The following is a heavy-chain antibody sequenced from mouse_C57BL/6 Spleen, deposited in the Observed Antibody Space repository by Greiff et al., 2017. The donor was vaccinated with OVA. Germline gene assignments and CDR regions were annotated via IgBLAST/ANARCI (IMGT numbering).Heavy chain of an antibody. D-gene: IGHD2-5*01. CDR1: GYTFTSYW. Sequence: VQLQQPGAELVKPGASVKMSCKASGYTFTSYWITWVKQRPGQGLEWIGDIYPGSGSTNYNEKFKSKATLTVDTSSSTAYMQLSSLTSEDSAVYDCAREGVTPYYAMDYWGQGTSVTVSS. CDR2: IYPGSGST. V-gene: IGHV1-55*01. CDR3: AREGVTPYYAMDY. J-gene: IGHJ4*01.